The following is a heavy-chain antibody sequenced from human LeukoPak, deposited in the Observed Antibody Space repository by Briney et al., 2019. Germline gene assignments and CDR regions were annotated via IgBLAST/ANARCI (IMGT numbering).Heavy chain of an antibody. J-gene: IGHJ3*02. CDR3: ATYSGYDRVDAFDI. CDR1: GGSISSYY. Sequence: PSETLSLTCTVSGGSISSYYWSWIRQPPGKGLEWIGYIYYSGSTNYNPSLKSRVTISVDTSKNQFSLKLSSVTAADTAVYYCATYSGYDRVDAFDIWGQGTMVTVSS. D-gene: IGHD5-12*01. CDR2: IYYSGST. V-gene: IGHV4-59*01.